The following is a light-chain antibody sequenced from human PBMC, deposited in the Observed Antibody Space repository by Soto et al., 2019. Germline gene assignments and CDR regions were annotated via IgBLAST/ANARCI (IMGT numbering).Light chain of an antibody. CDR1: QSVSSSY. V-gene: IGKV3-20*01. CDR2: GAS. Sequence: EIVLTQSPGTLSLSPGERATLSCRASQSVSSSYLAWYQQKPGQAPRLLIYGASSRATGIPDRFSGSGSRTAFTITISTLEPEDSAVYYWQQYGSSRLFTFGPGTKVDIK. CDR3: QQYGSSRLFT. J-gene: IGKJ3*01.